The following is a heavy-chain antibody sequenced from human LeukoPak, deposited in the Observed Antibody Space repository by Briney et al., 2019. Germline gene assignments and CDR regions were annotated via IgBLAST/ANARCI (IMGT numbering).Heavy chain of an antibody. D-gene: IGHD3-3*01. Sequence: SETLSLTCAVYGGSFSGYYWSWIRQPPGKGLEWIGEINHSGSTNYNPSLKSRVTISVDTSKNQFSLKLSSVTAADTAVYYCARERVNYDFWSGYYTHNWFDPWGQGTLVTVSS. J-gene: IGHJ5*02. CDR1: GGSFSGYY. CDR3: ARERVNYDFWSGYYTHNWFDP. V-gene: IGHV4-34*01. CDR2: INHSGST.